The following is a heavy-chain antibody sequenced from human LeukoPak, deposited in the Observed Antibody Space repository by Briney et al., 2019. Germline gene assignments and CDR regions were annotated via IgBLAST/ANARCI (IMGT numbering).Heavy chain of an antibody. Sequence: GGSLRLSCVASGFTVSDNYMTWVRQAPGKGLEWVSAITGSGDNTYYADSVKGRFSISRDNSKNTLYLQMNSLRAEDTAVYYCAKRGTRSSGSCIDYWGQGTLVTVSS. J-gene: IGHJ4*02. V-gene: IGHV3-23*01. CDR3: AKRGTRSSGSCIDY. D-gene: IGHD2-15*01. CDR1: GFTVSDNY. CDR2: ITGSGDNT.